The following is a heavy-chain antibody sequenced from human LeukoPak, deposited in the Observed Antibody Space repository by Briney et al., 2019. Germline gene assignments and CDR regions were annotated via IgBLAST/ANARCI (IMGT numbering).Heavy chain of an antibody. V-gene: IGHV4-59*01. CDR2: IYYSGST. Sequence: KPSETLSLTCTVSGGSISSYYWSWIRQPPGKGLEWIGYIYYSGSTNYNPSLKSRVTISVDTSKNQFSLKLSSVTAADTAVYYCARGGGDVYNVFDYWGQGTLVTVSS. CDR3: ARGGGDVYNVFDY. D-gene: IGHD5-24*01. CDR1: GGSISSYY. J-gene: IGHJ4*02.